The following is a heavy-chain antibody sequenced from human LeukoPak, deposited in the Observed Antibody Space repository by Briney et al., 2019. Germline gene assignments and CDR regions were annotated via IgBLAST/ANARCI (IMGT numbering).Heavy chain of an antibody. J-gene: IGHJ4*02. CDR3: ARGAKFWSGYYPGY. CDR1: GYTFTTYA. V-gene: IGHV7-4-1*02. CDR2: INTNTGNP. Sequence: GASVKVSCKASGYTFTTYAMNWVRRAPGQGLEWMGWINTNTGNPTYAQGFTGRFVFSLHTSVSTAFLQISSLKAEDTAVYYCARGAKFWSGYYPGYWGQGTLVTVSS. D-gene: IGHD3-3*01.